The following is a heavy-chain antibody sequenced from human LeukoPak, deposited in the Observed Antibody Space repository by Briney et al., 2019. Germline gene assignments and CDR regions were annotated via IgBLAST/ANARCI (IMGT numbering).Heavy chain of an antibody. CDR2: INPNTGDT. CDR1: GYTFTDYY. J-gene: IGHJ6*03. V-gene: IGHV1-2*02. Sequence: ASVKVSCKASGYTFTDYYMHWVRQAPGQGLEWMGWINPNTGDTNYAQKFQDRVTMTRDTSINTAYMELSRLRSDDTAVYYCARVSIVVAAYYYYMDVWGKGTTVTVSS. CDR3: ARVSIVVAAYYYYMDV. D-gene: IGHD6-19*01.